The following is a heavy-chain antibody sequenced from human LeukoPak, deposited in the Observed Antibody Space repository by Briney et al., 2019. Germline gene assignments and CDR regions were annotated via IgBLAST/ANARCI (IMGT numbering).Heavy chain of an antibody. CDR2: ISYSGGST. D-gene: IGHD6-13*01. J-gene: IGHJ5*02. CDR3: ARRVAADFDP. Sequence: PGGSLRLSCAASGFTFSSYAMSWVRQAPGKGLEWVSTISYSGGSTYYADSVKGRFAISRDSSKNTLYLQMNGLRGEDTAVYYCARRVAADFDPWGQGTLVTVSS. CDR1: GFTFSSYA. V-gene: IGHV3-23*01.